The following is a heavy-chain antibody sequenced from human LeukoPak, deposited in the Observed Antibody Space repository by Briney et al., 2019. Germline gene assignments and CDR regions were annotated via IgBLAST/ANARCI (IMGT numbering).Heavy chain of an antibody. D-gene: IGHD3-22*01. CDR2: INPNSGGT. CDR1: GYTFTSYY. Sequence: ASVKVSCKASGYTFTSYYMHWVRQAPGQGLEWMGWINPNSGGTNYAQKFQGRVTMTRDTSISTAYMELSRLRSDDTAVYYCARGAENYDSSGYFDYWGQGTLVTVSS. J-gene: IGHJ4*02. V-gene: IGHV1-2*02. CDR3: ARGAENYDSSGYFDY.